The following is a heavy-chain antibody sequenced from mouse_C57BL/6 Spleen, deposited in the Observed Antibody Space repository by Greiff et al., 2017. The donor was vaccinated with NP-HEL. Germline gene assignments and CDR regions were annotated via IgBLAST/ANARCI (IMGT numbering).Heavy chain of an antibody. D-gene: IGHD2-1*01. Sequence: QVQLKQSGPELVKPGASVKISCMASGYAFSSSWMNWVKQRPGKGLEWIGRIYPGDGDTNYNGKFKGKATLTADKSSSTAYMQLSSLTSEDSAVYFCAKIYYGNYGGAMDYWGQGTSVTVSS. J-gene: IGHJ4*01. CDR3: AKIYYGNYGGAMDY. CDR1: GYAFSSSW. V-gene: IGHV1-82*01. CDR2: IYPGDGDT.